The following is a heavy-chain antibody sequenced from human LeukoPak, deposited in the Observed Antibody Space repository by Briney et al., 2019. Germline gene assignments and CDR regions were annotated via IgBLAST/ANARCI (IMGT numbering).Heavy chain of an antibody. D-gene: IGHD6-19*01. V-gene: IGHV4-4*07. CDR2: IYTSGST. J-gene: IGHJ4*02. Sequence: SETLSLTCTVSGGSISSYYWSWIRQPAGKGLEWIGRIYTSGSTNYNPSLKSRVTMSVDTSKNQFSLKLSSVTAADTAVYYCAREVLRSGWYGGAFDYWGQGTLVTVST. CDR3: AREVLRSGWYGGAFDY. CDR1: GGSISSYY.